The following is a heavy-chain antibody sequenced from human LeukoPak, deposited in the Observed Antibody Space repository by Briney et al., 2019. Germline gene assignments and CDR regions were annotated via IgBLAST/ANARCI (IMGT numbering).Heavy chain of an antibody. CDR2: INHSGST. CDR3: ARHHYDSSGYYADYFDY. CDR1: GGSFSGYY. Sequence: PSETLSLTCAVYGGSFSGYYWSWIRQPPGKGLEWIGEINHSGSTNYNPSLKSRVTISVDTSKNQFSLKLSSVTAADTAVYYCARHHYDSSGYYADYFDYWGQGTLVTVSS. J-gene: IGHJ4*02. V-gene: IGHV4-34*01. D-gene: IGHD3-22*01.